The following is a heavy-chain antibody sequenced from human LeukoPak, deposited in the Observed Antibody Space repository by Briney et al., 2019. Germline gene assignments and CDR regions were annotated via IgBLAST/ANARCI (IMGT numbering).Heavy chain of an antibody. J-gene: IGHJ5*02. CDR3: ARREAAAGPNWFDP. CDR1: GDSIRSTSYY. D-gene: IGHD6-13*01. V-gene: IGHV4-39*07. CDR2: IYYSGST. Sequence: PSETLSLTYTVSGDSIRSTSYYWGCIRQPPGKGLEWIGNIYYSGSTDYNPSLKSRVTISVDTSKNQFSLKLSSVTAADTAVYYCARREAAAGPNWFDPWGQGTLVTVSS.